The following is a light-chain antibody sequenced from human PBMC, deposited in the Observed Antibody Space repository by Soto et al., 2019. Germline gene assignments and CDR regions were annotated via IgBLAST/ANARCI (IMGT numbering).Light chain of an antibody. CDR3: GTWDSSLSAVL. V-gene: IGLV1-51*01. J-gene: IGLJ2*01. Sequence: QSVLTQPPSVSAAPGQTVTISCSGSSSNIGNDYVSWYQQLPGTAPKLLIYDNNERPSGIPDRFSGSKSGTSATLGITGLQTGDEADYYCGTWDSSLSAVLFGGGTKLTVL. CDR1: SSNIGNDY. CDR2: DNN.